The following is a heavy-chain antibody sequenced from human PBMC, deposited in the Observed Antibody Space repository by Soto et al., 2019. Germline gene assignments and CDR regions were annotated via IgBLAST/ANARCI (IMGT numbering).Heavy chain of an antibody. CDR3: ARQRTSVVTQAYFDV. D-gene: IGHD2-21*02. CDR2: IYYSGST. V-gene: IGHV4-39*01. Sequence: SEPLSLTCPVTDDSISRRSYDWGWMRQPPGKGLEWIGSIYYSGSTYNNPSLRSRVSMSMETSKDQFSLKLRSVTAVDTALYFCARQRTSVVTQAYFDVWGPGSLLTV. J-gene: IGHJ4*02. CDR1: DDSISRRSYD.